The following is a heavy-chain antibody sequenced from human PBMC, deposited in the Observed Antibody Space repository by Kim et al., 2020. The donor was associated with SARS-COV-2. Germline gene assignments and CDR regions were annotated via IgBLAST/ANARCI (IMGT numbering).Heavy chain of an antibody. Sequence: SETLSLTCTVSGGSISSGGYYWSWIRQHPGKGLEWIGYIYYSGSTYYNPSLKSRVTISVDTSKNQFSLKLSSVTAADTAVYYCARSPGIEYYFDYWGQGTLVTVSS. CDR2: IYYSGST. D-gene: IGHD3-10*01. CDR1: GGSISSGGYY. CDR3: ARSPGIEYYFDY. J-gene: IGHJ4*02. V-gene: IGHV4-31*03.